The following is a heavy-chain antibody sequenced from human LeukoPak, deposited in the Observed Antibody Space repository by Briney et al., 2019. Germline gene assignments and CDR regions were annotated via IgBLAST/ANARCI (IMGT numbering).Heavy chain of an antibody. CDR2: ISSTSTI. V-gene: IGHV3-48*04. D-gene: IGHD6-19*01. Sequence: PGGSLRLSCAASGFTFSSYSMHWDRQAPGKGLEWVSYISSTSTIFYADSVKGRFTISRDNAKNSLYLQMNSLRAEDTAVYYCARVGYSSGWSYCFDYWGQGTLVTVSS. CDR3: ARVGYSSGWSYCFDY. CDR1: GFTFSSYS. J-gene: IGHJ4*02.